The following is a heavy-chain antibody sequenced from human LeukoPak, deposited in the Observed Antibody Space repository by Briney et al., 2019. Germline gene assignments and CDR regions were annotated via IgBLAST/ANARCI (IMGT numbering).Heavy chain of an antibody. CDR1: GGSISSGGYS. CDR3: ARGGDYYGSGSTYYFDY. Sequence: SQTLSLTCAVSGGSISSGGYSWSWIRQPPGKGLEGMGYIYHSGSTYYNPSLKSRVTISVDRSKNQFSLKLSSVTAADTAVYYCARGGDYYGSGSTYYFDYWGQGTLVTVSS. CDR2: IYHSGST. J-gene: IGHJ4*02. V-gene: IGHV4-30-2*01. D-gene: IGHD3-10*01.